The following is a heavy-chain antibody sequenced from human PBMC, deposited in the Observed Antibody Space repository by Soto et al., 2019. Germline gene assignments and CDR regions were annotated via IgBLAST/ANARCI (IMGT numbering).Heavy chain of an antibody. CDR3: ARDLGVTMVRGVTPEQVY. CDR1: GYTFTSYY. CDR2: INPSGGST. Sequence: ASVKVSCKASGYTFTSYYMHWVRQAPGQGLEWMGIINPSGGSTSYAQKFQGRVTMTRDTSTSTVYMELSSLRSEDTAVYYCARDLGVTMVRGVTPEQVYWGQGTLVTVSS. V-gene: IGHV1-46*03. D-gene: IGHD3-10*01. J-gene: IGHJ4*02.